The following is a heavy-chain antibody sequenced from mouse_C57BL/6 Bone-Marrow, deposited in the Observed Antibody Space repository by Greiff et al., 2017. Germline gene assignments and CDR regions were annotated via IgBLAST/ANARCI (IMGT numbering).Heavy chain of an antibody. V-gene: IGHV1-62-2*01. CDR3: ARHEDRDSSGPPAMDY. J-gene: IGHJ4*01. CDR2: FYPGSGSI. Sequence: QVQLKESGAELVKPGASVKLSCKASGYTFTEYTIHWVKQRSGQGLEWIGWFYPGSGSIKYNEKFKDKATLTADKSSSTAYMELSRLTSEDSAVYFCARHEDRDSSGPPAMDYWGQGTSVTVSS. D-gene: IGHD3-2*02. CDR1: GYTFTEYT.